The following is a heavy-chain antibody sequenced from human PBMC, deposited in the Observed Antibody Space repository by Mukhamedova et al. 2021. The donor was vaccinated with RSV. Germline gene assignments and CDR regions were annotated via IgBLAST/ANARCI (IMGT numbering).Heavy chain of an antibody. D-gene: IGHD6-13*01. CDR3: AKVKQQPVPYFDY. CDR2: ISGSGGST. J-gene: IGHJ4*02. Sequence: VSAISGSGGSTYYADSVKGRFTISRDNSKNTLYLQMNSLRAEDTAVYYCAKVKQQPVPYFDYSGQGTLVTAS. V-gene: IGHV3-23*01.